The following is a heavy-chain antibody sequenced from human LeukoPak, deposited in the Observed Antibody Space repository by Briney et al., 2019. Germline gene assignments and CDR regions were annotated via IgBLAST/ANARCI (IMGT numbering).Heavy chain of an antibody. CDR2: IKSKTDRGTT. J-gene: IGHJ4*02. V-gene: IGHV3-15*01. D-gene: IGHD5-18*01. CDR1: GFTFSNAW. CDR3: TTDGVGYSYGYSHV. Sequence: GGSLRLSCPASGFTFSNAWMSWVRQAPGKGLEWVGRIKSKTDRGTTDYAAPAKGRFTISRDDSKNTLCLYMNSLKTSDTAVYYCTTDGVGYSYGYSHVWGQGTLVTVSS.